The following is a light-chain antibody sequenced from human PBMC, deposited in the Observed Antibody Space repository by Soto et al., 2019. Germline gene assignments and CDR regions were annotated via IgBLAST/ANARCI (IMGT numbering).Light chain of an antibody. CDR3: QQRSNWPPIT. CDR1: QSVDSY. J-gene: IGKJ5*01. CDR2: DAS. V-gene: IGKV3-11*01. Sequence: EIVLTQSPATLSLSPGERATLSCRASQSVDSYLAWYQQRPGQAPSLLIYDASYRATGIPARFSGSGFGTDFTLTISSLEPEDAAVYYCQQRSNWPPITFGQGTRLEIK.